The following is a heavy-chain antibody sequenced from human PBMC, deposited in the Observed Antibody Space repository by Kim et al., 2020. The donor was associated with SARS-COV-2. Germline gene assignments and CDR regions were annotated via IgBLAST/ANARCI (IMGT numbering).Heavy chain of an antibody. Sequence: YADSVKGRCTISRDNAKNSLYLQMNSLRAEDTAVYYCAREVAAVVDWFDPWGQGTLVTVSS. V-gene: IGHV3-48*03. D-gene: IGHD6-13*01. CDR3: AREVAAVVDWFDP. J-gene: IGHJ5*02.